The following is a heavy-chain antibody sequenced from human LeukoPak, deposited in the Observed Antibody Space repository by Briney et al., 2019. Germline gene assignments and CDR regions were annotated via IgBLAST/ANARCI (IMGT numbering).Heavy chain of an antibody. V-gene: IGHV3-23*01. D-gene: IGHD6-19*01. CDR2: ISDRGANT. J-gene: IGHJ4*02. Sequence: GGSLRLSCAASGFTFSSYAMTWVRQPPGEGLEWVSGISDRGANTYYADSVKGRFTISRDNSKNTLHLQMNILRVEDTAVYYCAKSLTEYSSGWYDYWGQGTLVTVSS. CDR1: GFTFSSYA. CDR3: AKSLTEYSSGWYDY.